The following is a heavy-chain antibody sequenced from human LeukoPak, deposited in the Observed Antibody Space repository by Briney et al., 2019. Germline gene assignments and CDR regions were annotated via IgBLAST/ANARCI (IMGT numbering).Heavy chain of an antibody. J-gene: IGHJ4*02. D-gene: IGHD2-2*02. Sequence: GGSLRLSCAASGFTFSSYAMHWVRQAPGKGLEWVAVISYDGSNKYYADSVKGRFTISRDNSKNTLYLQMNSLRAEGTAVHYCARDFVVPAAIYDYWGQGTLVTVSS. CDR1: GFTFSSYA. CDR3: ARDFVVPAAIYDY. V-gene: IGHV3-30-3*01. CDR2: ISYDGSNK.